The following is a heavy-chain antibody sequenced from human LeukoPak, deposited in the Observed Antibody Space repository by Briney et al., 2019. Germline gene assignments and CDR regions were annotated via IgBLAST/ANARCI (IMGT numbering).Heavy chain of an antibody. Sequence: PSETLSLTRNVSGGSISSSSHYWGWIRQPPGKGLEWIGSIYHSGSTYYNPSLKSRVTISVDTSKNQFSLKLSSVTAADTAVFYCARVRMTGYYNYYYYGTDVWGQGTTVTVSS. J-gene: IGHJ6*02. CDR2: IYHSGST. CDR1: GGSISSSSHY. D-gene: IGHD3-9*01. V-gene: IGHV4-39*01. CDR3: ARVRMTGYYNYYYYGTDV.